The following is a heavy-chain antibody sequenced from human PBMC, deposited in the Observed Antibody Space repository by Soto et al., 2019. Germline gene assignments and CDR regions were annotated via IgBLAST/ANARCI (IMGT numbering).Heavy chain of an antibody. D-gene: IGHD2-21*02. CDR3: ARDRYCGGDCYPRFDP. CDR2: IWYDGSNK. Sequence: PGGSLRLSCAASGFTFSSYGMHWVRQAPGKGLEWVAVIWYDGSNKYYADSVKGRFTISRDNSKNTLYLQMNSLRAEDTAVYYCARDRYCGGDCYPRFDPWGQGTLVTVSS. V-gene: IGHV3-33*01. J-gene: IGHJ5*02. CDR1: GFTFSSYG.